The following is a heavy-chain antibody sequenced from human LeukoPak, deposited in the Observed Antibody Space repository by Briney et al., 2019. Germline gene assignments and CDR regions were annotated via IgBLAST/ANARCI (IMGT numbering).Heavy chain of an antibody. CDR1: GYTFTSYY. CDR3: ARGGRGWFGEFSTWFDP. Sequence: ASVKVSCKASGYTFTSYYIHWVRQAPGQGLEWMGIINPSGGNTNYAQKLQGRVTMTTDTSTSTAYMELRSLRSDDTAVYYCARGGRGWFGEFSTWFDPWGQGTLVTVSS. CDR2: INPSGGNT. V-gene: IGHV1-46*01. J-gene: IGHJ5*02. D-gene: IGHD3-10*01.